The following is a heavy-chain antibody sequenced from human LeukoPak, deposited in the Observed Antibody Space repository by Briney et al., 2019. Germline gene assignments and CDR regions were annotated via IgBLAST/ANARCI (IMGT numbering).Heavy chain of an antibody. J-gene: IGHJ6*03. CDR1: GDSISRHY. Sequence: SETLSLTCTVSGDSISRHYWNWIRQSPGKGLEWIGYFYYSGSTNYHPSLKSRVTISLDTSQNELYLNLSAVTAADTAVYYCARVYSNHYYYMEVWGKGTTVTVSS. V-gene: IGHV4-59*11. CDR3: ARVYSNHYYYMEV. D-gene: IGHD1-14*01. CDR2: FYYSGST.